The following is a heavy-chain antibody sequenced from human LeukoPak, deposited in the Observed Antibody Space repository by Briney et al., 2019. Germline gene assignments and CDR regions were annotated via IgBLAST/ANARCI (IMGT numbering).Heavy chain of an antibody. CDR1: GYSFTAYY. V-gene: IGHV1-2*02. Sequence: ASVKVSCKASGYSFTAYYIHWVRQAPGQGLEWMGWIKPNSGGTNYAQKFQGRVTMTRDTSISTAYMELSRLRSDDTAVYYCARDKLRFLEWTVNYYYMDVWGKGTTVTVSS. CDR2: IKPNSGGT. J-gene: IGHJ6*03. CDR3: ARDKLRFLEWTVNYYYMDV. D-gene: IGHD3-3*01.